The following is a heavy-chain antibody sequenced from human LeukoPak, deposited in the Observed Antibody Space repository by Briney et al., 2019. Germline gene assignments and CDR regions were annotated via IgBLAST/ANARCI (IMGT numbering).Heavy chain of an antibody. CDR2: IYYSGST. D-gene: IGHD6-19*01. Sequence: SETLSLTCTVSGGSMSPYHWGWIRQPPGKGLEWTGYIYYSGSTNYNPSLNSRVTISVDTSKNQFSLRLSSVTAADTAIYYCARAVSGRFDYWGQGTLVTVSA. CDR3: ARAVSGRFDY. V-gene: IGHV4-59*08. J-gene: IGHJ4*02. CDR1: GGSMSPYH.